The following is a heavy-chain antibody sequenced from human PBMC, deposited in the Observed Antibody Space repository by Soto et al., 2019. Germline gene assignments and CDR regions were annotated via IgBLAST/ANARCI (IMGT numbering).Heavy chain of an antibody. CDR3: ARFEYSSSSGMDV. Sequence: EVQLLESGGGLVQPGGSLRLSCAASGFTFSSYAMSWVRQAPGKGLEWVSAISGSGGSTYYADSVKGRFTISRDNSKNTLYLQMNSLGAEDTAVYYCARFEYSSSSGMDVWGQGTTVTVSS. V-gene: IGHV3-23*01. CDR1: GFTFSSYA. D-gene: IGHD6-6*01. J-gene: IGHJ6*02. CDR2: ISGSGGST.